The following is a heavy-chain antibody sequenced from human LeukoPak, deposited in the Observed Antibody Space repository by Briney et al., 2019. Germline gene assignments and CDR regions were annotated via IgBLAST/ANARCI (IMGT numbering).Heavy chain of an antibody. Sequence: GGSLRLSCAASGFTFSSYGMHWVRQAPGKGLEWVGFIRLDGSNKLYADSVKGRFTISRDNSKNTLYLLMNSLRTEDTAVYCCARDPLYYGSGSFDYWGQGTLVTVSS. CDR2: IRLDGSNK. J-gene: IGHJ4*02. D-gene: IGHD3-10*01. CDR1: GFTFSSYG. CDR3: ARDPLYYGSGSFDY. V-gene: IGHV3-30*02.